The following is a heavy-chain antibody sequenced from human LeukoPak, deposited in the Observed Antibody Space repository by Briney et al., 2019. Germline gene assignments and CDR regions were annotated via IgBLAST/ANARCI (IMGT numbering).Heavy chain of an antibody. CDR2: IYSGGAI. J-gene: IGHJ4*02. CDR3: ARRPGN. Sequence: PGGSLRLSCVASGVPGSSKYMSWVRQAPGKGLKWVSLIYSGGAIRYADSVKGRFTISRDSSKNTLFLQMNDLTVEDTARYYCARRPGNWGQGILVTVSS. CDR1: GVPGSSKY. V-gene: IGHV3-53*01. D-gene: IGHD1-14*01.